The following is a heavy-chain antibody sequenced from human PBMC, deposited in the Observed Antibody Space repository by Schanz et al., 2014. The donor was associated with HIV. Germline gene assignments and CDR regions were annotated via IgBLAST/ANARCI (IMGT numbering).Heavy chain of an antibody. CDR2: ISYDGSNK. V-gene: IGHV3-30*18. D-gene: IGHD1-26*01. CDR1: GFTFSSYG. CDR3: AKIISGSPYYYYGLDV. Sequence: QVQLVESGGGVVQPGRSLRLSCAASGFTFSSYGMHWVRQAPGKGLEWVAVISYDGSNKYYADSVKGRFTISRDNSKNTLYLQMNSLRADDTAVYYCAKIISGSPYYYYGLDVWGLGTTVTVSS. J-gene: IGHJ6*02.